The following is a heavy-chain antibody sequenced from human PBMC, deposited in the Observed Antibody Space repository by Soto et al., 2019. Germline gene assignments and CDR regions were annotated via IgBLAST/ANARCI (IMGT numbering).Heavy chain of an antibody. CDR1: GYSFTSYH. CDR2: IDPSDSYI. J-gene: IGHJ3*01. Sequence: GESLKISCKGSGYSFTSYHIVWVRQMPGKGPEWMGRIDPSDSYIRYNPSFQGHVTISADKSLSTAYLQWSSLKASDTGIYYCARILRSDALDVWGQGTKVTVSS. CDR3: ARILRSDALDV. V-gene: IGHV5-10-1*01.